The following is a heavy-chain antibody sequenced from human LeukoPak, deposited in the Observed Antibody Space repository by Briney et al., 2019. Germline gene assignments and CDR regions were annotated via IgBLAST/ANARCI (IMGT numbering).Heavy chain of an antibody. CDR1: GGSISSGSYY. Sequence: SETLSLTCTVSGGSISSGSYYWSWIRQPAGKGLEWIGRIYTSGSTNYNPSLKSRVTISVDTSKNQFSLKLSSVTAADTAVYYCARVLAAARKTYYFDYWGQGTQVTVSS. V-gene: IGHV4-61*02. J-gene: IGHJ4*02. D-gene: IGHD6-13*01. CDR2: IYTSGST. CDR3: ARVLAAARKTYYFDY.